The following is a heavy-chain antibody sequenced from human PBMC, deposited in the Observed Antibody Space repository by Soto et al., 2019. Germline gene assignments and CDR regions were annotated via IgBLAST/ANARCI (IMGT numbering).Heavy chain of an antibody. CDR3: GKVLVGATGHTDSDS. D-gene: IGHD2-15*01. CDR2: IDYNGVT. J-gene: IGHJ4*02. CDR1: GGSIYRSGYY. V-gene: IGHV4-39*01. Sequence: ASETLSLTCTVSGGSIYRSGYYWGWIRQPPGRGLEWIGNIDYNGVTYSNPSLKSRVTISRDTSKNQFSLKLTSVTAADTALYYCGKVLVGATGHTDSDSWGPGTLVTVPS.